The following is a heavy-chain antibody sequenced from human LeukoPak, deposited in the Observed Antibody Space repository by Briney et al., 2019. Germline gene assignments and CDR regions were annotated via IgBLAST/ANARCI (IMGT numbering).Heavy chain of an antibody. CDR2: IYYSGST. Sequence: SETLSLTCTVSGGSISSYYWSWLRQPPGKGLEWIGYIYYSGSTNYNPSLKSRVTISVDTSKNQFSLKLSSVTAADTAVYYCARGWSAAAGTWWFDPWGQGTLVTVSS. J-gene: IGHJ5*02. CDR1: GGSISSYY. D-gene: IGHD6-13*01. V-gene: IGHV4-59*01. CDR3: ARGWSAAAGTWWFDP.